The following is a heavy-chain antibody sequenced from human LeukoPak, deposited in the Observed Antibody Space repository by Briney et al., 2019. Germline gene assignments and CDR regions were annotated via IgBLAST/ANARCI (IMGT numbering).Heavy chain of an antibody. CDR3: ARRYGSGSYQTFDP. D-gene: IGHD3-10*01. J-gene: IGHJ5*02. Sequence: ASVKVSCKASGYTFTSYDINWVRQATGQGLEWTGWMNPNSGNTGYAQKFQGRVTMTRNTSISTAYMELSSLRSEDTAVYYCARRYGSGSYQTFDPWGQGTLVTVSS. CDR1: GYTFTSYD. V-gene: IGHV1-8*01. CDR2: MNPNSGNT.